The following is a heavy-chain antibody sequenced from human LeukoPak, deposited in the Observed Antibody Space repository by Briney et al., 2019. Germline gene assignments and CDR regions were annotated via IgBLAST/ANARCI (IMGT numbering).Heavy chain of an antibody. D-gene: IGHD4-17*01. Sequence: PSETLSLTCTVSGGSISSYYWSWIRQPPGKGLDWIGYIYYSGSTNYNPSLQSRVTISVDTSNNQFSLKLSSVTAADTAVYYCARGGYGDSYYYYYMDVWGKGTTVTVSS. CDR1: GGSISSYY. CDR3: ARGGYGDSYYYYYMDV. CDR2: IYYSGST. J-gene: IGHJ6*03. V-gene: IGHV4-59*01.